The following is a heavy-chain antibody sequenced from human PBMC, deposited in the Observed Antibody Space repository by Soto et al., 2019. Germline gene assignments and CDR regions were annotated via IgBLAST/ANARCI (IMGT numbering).Heavy chain of an antibody. CDR1: GFTFSNYA. J-gene: IGHJ4*02. V-gene: IGHV3-23*01. CDR3: AKSKPLVPAASDYFDY. CDR2: ISTSGGST. D-gene: IGHD2-2*01. Sequence: TGGSLRLSXEASGFTFSNYAMSWVRQAPGKGLEWVSGISTSGGSTFYADSVKGRFAISRDNSKNTLYLLMSGLRAEDTAVYYCAKSKPLVPAASDYFDYWGQGTLVTVSS.